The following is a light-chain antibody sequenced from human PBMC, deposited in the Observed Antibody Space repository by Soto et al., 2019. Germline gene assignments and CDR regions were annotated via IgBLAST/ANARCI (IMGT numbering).Light chain of an antibody. CDR3: LQHNSYPFT. CDR2: AAS. Sequence: DIQMTQSPYSLSASVGDRVTITCRASQGIRNVLGWYQQKPGKDTKRLIYAASSLQSGVPSRFSSSRLETEFTLTISSLRAEDFATYCCLQHNSYPFTFGQGTRLEIK. V-gene: IGKV1-17*01. J-gene: IGKJ5*01. CDR1: QGIRNV.